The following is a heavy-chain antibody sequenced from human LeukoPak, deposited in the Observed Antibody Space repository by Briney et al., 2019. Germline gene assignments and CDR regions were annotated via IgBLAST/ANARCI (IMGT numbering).Heavy chain of an antibody. Sequence: GGSLRLSCAASGFTFSSYAMHWVRQAPGKGLEWVAVISYDGSNKYYADSVKGRFTISRDNSKNTLYLQMNSLRAEDTAVYYCTRWSRDPTSADDYWGQGTLVTVSS. V-gene: IGHV3-30*04. CDR2: ISYDGSNK. CDR3: TRWSRDPTSADDY. D-gene: IGHD1-26*01. CDR1: GFTFSSYA. J-gene: IGHJ4*02.